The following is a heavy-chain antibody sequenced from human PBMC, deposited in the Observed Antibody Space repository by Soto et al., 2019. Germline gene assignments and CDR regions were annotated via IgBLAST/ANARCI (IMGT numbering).Heavy chain of an antibody. Sequence: GGSLRLSCAASGLTFSDYYMIWIRQAPGKGLEWVSYISSSGASIYYADSVKGRFTISRDNAENSLSLQMNSLRAEDTAVYYCVRGGWSSSGGIAASWGQGTLVTVSS. J-gene: IGHJ5*02. CDR3: VRGGWSSSGGIAAS. D-gene: IGHD6-13*01. CDR1: GLTFSDYY. CDR2: ISSSGASI. V-gene: IGHV3-11*01.